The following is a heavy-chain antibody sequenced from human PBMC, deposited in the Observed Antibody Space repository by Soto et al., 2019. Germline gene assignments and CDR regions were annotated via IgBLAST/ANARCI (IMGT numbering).Heavy chain of an antibody. CDR1: GGSISTDSYY. CDR2: IYYSGST. CDR3: AIPGSYFNYAMDV. D-gene: IGHD3-10*01. J-gene: IGHJ6*02. V-gene: IGHV4-39*01. Sequence: QLQLQESGPGLVKPSETLSLTCTVSGGSISTDSYYWGWIRQPPGKGLEWIGSIYYSGSTYYNPSLTTRVTISVDTSKNQFSLKLSSVTAADTALYFCAIPGSYFNYAMDVWCQGTTVTVSS.